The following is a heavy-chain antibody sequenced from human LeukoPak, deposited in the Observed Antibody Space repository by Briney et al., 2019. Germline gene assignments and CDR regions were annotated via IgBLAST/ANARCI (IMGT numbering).Heavy chain of an antibody. V-gene: IGHV3-48*02. CDR1: GFTFSSFS. CDR3: ARDLHSGAYTFDY. CDR2: ISSISSIV. J-gene: IGHJ4*02. Sequence: PGGSRRLSCATSGFTFSSFSMNWVRQAPGKGLEWVAYISSISSIVYYAGSVKGRFTISRDNGKNSLYLQMNSLRDEDTAVYYCARDLHSGAYTFDYWGQGTLVTVSS. D-gene: IGHD1-26*01.